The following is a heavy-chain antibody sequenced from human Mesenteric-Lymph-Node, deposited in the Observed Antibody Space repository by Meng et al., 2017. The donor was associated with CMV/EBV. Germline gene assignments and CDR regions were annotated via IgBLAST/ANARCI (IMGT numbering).Heavy chain of an antibody. Sequence: LGLSCSVPGFSISDYYMRWTRQAPGKWLEWVSYISPTGDTIYYADSVKGRFTVSRDNAKNSLYLQIRSLRAEDTAVYYCARASWGWNWGQGTLVTVSS. CDR2: ISPTGDTI. CDR3: ARASWGWN. J-gene: IGHJ4*02. D-gene: IGHD3-16*01. V-gene: IGHV3-11*01. CDR1: GFSISDYY.